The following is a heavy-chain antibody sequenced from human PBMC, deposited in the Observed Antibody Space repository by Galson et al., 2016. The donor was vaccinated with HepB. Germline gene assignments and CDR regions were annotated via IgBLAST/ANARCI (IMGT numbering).Heavy chain of an antibody. D-gene: IGHD1-7*01. CDR2: IYWDNDK. Sequence: PALVKPTQTLTLTCTFSGFSFSTSGEFVGWIRQPPGKALEWLALIYWDNDKRYSPSLKSRLTVTKDPSKNQVVLTMTDMDPVDTATYYCAHSRLDLLFPAFDVWGQGFMVTV. CDR1: GFSFSTSGEF. V-gene: IGHV2-5*02. J-gene: IGHJ3*01. CDR3: AHSRLDLLFPAFDV.